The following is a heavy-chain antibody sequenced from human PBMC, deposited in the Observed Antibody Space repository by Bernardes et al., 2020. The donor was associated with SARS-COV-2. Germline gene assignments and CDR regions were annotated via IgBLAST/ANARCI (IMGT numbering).Heavy chain of an antibody. Sequence: GGSLRLSCEASGFTFNSYYIHWIRQAPEKGLVWVSRINGDGSGTNSADSVKGRFTISRDNAKNTVYLQMNSLRVEDTAVYYCARGSGNCYFDYWGQGALVTVSS. J-gene: IGHJ4*02. CDR3: ARGSGNCYFDY. CDR2: INGDGSGT. D-gene: IGHD1-26*01. CDR1: GFTFNSYY. V-gene: IGHV3-74*01.